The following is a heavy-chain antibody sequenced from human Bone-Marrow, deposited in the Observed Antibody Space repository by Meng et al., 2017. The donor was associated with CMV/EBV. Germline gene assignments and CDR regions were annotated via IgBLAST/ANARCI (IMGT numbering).Heavy chain of an antibody. CDR1: GFTFSSYS. Sequence: GGSLRLSCAASGFTFSSYSMNWVRQAPGKGLEWVSSISSSSSYIYYADSVKGRFTISRDNAKNSLYLQISSLRAEDTAVYYCVRDPSATTGGMDVWGQGNTVTVFS. J-gene: IGHJ6*02. CDR3: VRDPSATTGGMDV. V-gene: IGHV3-21*01. CDR2: ISSSSSYI. D-gene: IGHD1-7*01.